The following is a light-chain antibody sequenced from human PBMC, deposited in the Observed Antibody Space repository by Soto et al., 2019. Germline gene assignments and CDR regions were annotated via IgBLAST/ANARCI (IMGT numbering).Light chain of an antibody. CDR1: QSVSSY. J-gene: IGKJ4*01. CDR3: QQRSNWPPEVT. V-gene: IGKV3-11*01. Sequence: EIVGTQSQATMYLSPGERATLSCRASQSVSSYLAWYQQKPGQAPSLLIYDSSNRATGIPARFSGSGSGTVFTLTSSSLEPEDFAVYYCQQRSNWPPEVTFGAGTKLEIK. CDR2: DSS.